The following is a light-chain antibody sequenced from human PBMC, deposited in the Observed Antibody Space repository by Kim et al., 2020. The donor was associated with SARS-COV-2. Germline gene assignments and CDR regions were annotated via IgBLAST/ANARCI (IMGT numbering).Light chain of an antibody. J-gene: IGLJ3*02. CDR3: GTWNGSVSAV. Sequence: QSILTQPPSVSAAPGQKVTISCSQSGPNIVNNYVCWYQVFPGTAPKLLIYDNNKRPSGISDRFSGSKSGTSASLGISGLQTGDEADYYCGTWNGSVSAVFGGGTQLTVL. V-gene: IGLV1-51*01. CDR1: GPNIVNNY. CDR2: DNN.